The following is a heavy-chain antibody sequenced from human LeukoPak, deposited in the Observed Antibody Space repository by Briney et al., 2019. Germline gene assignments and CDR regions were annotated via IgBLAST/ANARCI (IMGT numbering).Heavy chain of an antibody. J-gene: IGHJ4*02. D-gene: IGHD6-13*01. Sequence: GGSLRLSCAASGFTFSDHYMSWIRQAPGRGLEWVSYISSSGSTIYYADSVKGRFTISRDNAKNSLYLQMNSLRAEDTAVYYCARESSSSVPSTFDYWGQGTLVTVSS. CDR1: GFTFSDHY. CDR3: ARESSSSVPSTFDY. V-gene: IGHV3-11*04. CDR2: ISSSGSTI.